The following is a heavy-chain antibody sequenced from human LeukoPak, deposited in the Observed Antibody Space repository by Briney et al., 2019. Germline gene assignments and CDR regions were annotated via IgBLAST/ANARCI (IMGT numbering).Heavy chain of an antibody. CDR3: AKESGSNDAFDI. D-gene: IGHD1-26*01. J-gene: IGHJ3*02. V-gene: IGHV3-23*01. Sequence: GGSLRLSCAASGFTFSSYAMSWVRQAPGKGLEWVSAISGSGGSTYYADSEKGRFTISRDNSKNALYLQMNSLRAEDTAVYYCAKESGSNDAFDIWGQGTMVTVSS. CDR2: ISGSGGST. CDR1: GFTFSSYA.